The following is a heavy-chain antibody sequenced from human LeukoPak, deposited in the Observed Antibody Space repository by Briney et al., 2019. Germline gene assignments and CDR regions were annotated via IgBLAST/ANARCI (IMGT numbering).Heavy chain of an antibody. V-gene: IGHV5-51*01. CDR2: IYPGDSDT. CDR1: GYIFSSYW. CDR3: ARRRSSTLIDY. Sequence: GESLKISCQGSGYIFSSYWIAWVRQLPGKGLEWMGIIYPGDSDTTYSPSFQGQVTISADKSISTAYLQWSSLKASDTAMYFCARRRSSTLIDYWGQGTLVTVSS. J-gene: IGHJ4*02. D-gene: IGHD3-10*01.